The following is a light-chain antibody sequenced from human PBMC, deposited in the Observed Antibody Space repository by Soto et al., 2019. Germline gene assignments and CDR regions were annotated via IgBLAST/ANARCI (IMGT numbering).Light chain of an antibody. Sequence: IVMTQSPATVSASPGERVTLSYRASQSVSGNVAWYHQKPGQPPRLLVYGASTTATDIPARFFGSGSETDFTLTITRLQSEDFGTYYCQQFNSWPRTFGQGTKVEIK. CDR1: QSVSGN. J-gene: IGKJ1*01. CDR2: GAS. CDR3: QQFNSWPRT. V-gene: IGKV3-15*01.